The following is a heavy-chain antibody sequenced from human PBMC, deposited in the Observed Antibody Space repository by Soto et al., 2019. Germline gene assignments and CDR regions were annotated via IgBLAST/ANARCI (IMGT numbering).Heavy chain of an antibody. CDR3: ARDVGDYYYYGMDV. CDR2: TSYDGSNK. J-gene: IGHJ6*02. CDR1: GFTFSSYA. D-gene: IGHD3-3*01. V-gene: IGHV3-30-3*01. Sequence: QVQLVESGGGVVQPGRSLRLSCAASGFTFSSYAMHWVRQAPGKGLEWVAVTSYDGSNKYYADSVKGRFTISRDNSKNTLYLQMNSLRAEDTAVYYCARDVGDYYYYGMDVWGQGTTVTVSS.